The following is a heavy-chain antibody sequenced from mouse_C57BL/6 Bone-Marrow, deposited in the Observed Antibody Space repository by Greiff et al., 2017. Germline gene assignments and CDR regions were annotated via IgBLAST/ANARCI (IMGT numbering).Heavy chain of an antibody. CDR1: GYTFTSYW. CDR2: IDPSDSYT. V-gene: IGHV1-50*01. Sequence: QVQLQQPGAELVKPGASVKLSCKASGYTFTSYWMQWVKQRPGQGLEWIGEIDPSDSYTNYNQKFKGKATWTVAPSSSAAYMRLSSLTSEDSAVYYCAIWYPMDYWGQGTSVTVSA. J-gene: IGHJ4*01. D-gene: IGHD1-1*02. CDR3: AIWYPMDY.